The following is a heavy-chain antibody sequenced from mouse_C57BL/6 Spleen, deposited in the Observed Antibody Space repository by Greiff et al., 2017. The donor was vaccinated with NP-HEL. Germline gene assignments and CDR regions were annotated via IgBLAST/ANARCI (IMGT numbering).Heavy chain of an antibody. Sequence: VQLQQSGPELVKPGASVKISCKASGYTFTDYYMNWVKQSHGKSLEWIGDINPNNGGTSYNQKFKGKATLTVDKSSSTAYMELRSLTSEDSAVYYCAGSGRHYYAMDYWGQGTSVTVSS. CDR1: GYTFTDYY. V-gene: IGHV1-26*01. CDR3: AGSGRHYYAMDY. CDR2: INPNNGGT. J-gene: IGHJ4*01. D-gene: IGHD3-2*02.